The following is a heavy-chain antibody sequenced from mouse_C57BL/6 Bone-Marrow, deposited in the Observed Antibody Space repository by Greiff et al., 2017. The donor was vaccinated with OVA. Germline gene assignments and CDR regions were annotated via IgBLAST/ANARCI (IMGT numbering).Heavy chain of an antibody. CDR1: GYTFTDHT. V-gene: IGHV1-78*01. CDR2: IYPRDGST. J-gene: IGHJ2*01. D-gene: IGHD1-1*01. Sequence: VQLQQSDAELVNPGASVKISFKVSGYTFTDHTIHWLKQRPEQGLEWIGCIYPRDGSTKYNEKFKGKSTLTADKSSSTAYRQINSLASEDSADYFCARSQFITTVVGYWSQGTTLTVSS. CDR3: ARSQFITTVVGY.